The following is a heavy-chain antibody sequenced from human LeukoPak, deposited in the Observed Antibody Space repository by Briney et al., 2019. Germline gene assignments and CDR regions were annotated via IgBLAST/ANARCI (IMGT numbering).Heavy chain of an antibody. CDR1: GGSISSYY. J-gene: IGHJ4*02. CDR2: IYYSGST. CDR3: ARQAAANSIDY. V-gene: IGHV4-59*01. D-gene: IGHD2-2*01. Sequence: SETLSLTCTVSGGSISSYYWSWIRQPPGKGLEWIGYIYYSGSTNYNPSLKSRVTISVDTSKNQFSLKLSSVTAADTAVYYCARQAAANSIDYWGQGTVVTVSS.